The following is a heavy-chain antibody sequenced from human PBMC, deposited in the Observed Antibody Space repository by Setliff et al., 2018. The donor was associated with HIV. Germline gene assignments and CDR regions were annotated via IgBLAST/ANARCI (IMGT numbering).Heavy chain of an antibody. CDR2: IDWDDEK. J-gene: IGHJ6*03. Sequence: SGPTLVNPAQTLTLTCTLSGLSLTASGMCVSWIRQPPGKALEWLARIDWDDEKFYNTSLKTRLTISKDTPKNQVVLTMTNMDPVDTGTYYCARTGYSSGWGGAYFYYYMDVWGKGSTVTVSS. D-gene: IGHD6-25*01. V-gene: IGHV2-70*17. CDR3: ARTGYSSGWGGAYFYYYMDV. CDR1: GLSLTASGMC.